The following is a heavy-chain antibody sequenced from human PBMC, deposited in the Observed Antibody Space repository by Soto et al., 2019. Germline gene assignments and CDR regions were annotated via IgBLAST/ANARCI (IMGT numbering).Heavy chain of an antibody. J-gene: IGHJ4*02. Sequence: SETLSLTCAVYGGSFSGYYWSWIRQPPGKGLEWIGEINHSGSTNYNPSLKSRVTISVDTSKNQFSLKLSSVAAADTAVYYCARLGNYYGSGSYLRPLYFDYWGQGTLVTVSS. D-gene: IGHD3-10*01. V-gene: IGHV4-34*01. CDR3: ARLGNYYGSGSYLRPLYFDY. CDR1: GGSFSGYY. CDR2: INHSGST.